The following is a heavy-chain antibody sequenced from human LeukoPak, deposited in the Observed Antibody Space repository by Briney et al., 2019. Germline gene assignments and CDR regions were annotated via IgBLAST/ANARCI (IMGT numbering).Heavy chain of an antibody. J-gene: IGHJ4*02. CDR2: IFYSGST. V-gene: IGHV4-39*07. D-gene: IGHD2-15*01. CDR3: ARDCSGGSCLNY. CDR1: SGSISTSNYY. Sequence: SETLSLTCTVSSGSISTSNYYWGWVRQPPGKALEWIGNIFYSGSTYYSPSLKSRVTISVDTSKNQFSLKLSSVTAADTAVYYCARDCSGGSCLNYWGQGTLVTVSS.